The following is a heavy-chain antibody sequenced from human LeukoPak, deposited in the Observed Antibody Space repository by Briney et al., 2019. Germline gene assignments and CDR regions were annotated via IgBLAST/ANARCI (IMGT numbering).Heavy chain of an antibody. CDR3: AAHFLGYCSGGSCYEGSGAFDI. J-gene: IGHJ3*02. CDR2: INHSGST. Sequence: PSETLSLTCAVYGVSFSGYYWSWIRQPPGKGLEWIGEINHSGSTNYNPSLKSRVTISVDTSKNQFSLKLSSVTAADTAVYYCAAHFLGYCSGGSCYEGSGAFDIWGQGTMVTVSS. CDR1: GVSFSGYY. D-gene: IGHD2-15*01. V-gene: IGHV4-34*01.